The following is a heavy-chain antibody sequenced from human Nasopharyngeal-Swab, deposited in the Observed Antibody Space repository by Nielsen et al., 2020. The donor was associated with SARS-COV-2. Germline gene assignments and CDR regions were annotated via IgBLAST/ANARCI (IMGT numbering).Heavy chain of an antibody. V-gene: IGHV3-23*01. J-gene: IGHJ4*02. CDR1: GFTFSSYA. CDR3: ARFSTTWYNSAFDS. Sequence: GESLKISCAASGFTFSSYAMSWVRQAPGKGLEWVSAISGSGGSTYYADSVKGRFTISRDNSKTTLFLQMNRLRAEDTAIYYCARFSTTWYNSAFDSWGQGTLVTVSS. D-gene: IGHD1-1*01. CDR2: ISGSGGST.